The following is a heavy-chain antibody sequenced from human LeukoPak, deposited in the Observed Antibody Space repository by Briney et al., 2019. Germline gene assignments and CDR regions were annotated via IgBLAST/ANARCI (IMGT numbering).Heavy chain of an antibody. CDR3: ARFQPIYTNSYAWLDP. J-gene: IGHJ5*02. Sequence: GGSLRLSCAASGFTVSSNYMNWVRQAPGKGLEWVSLIYSDGSTYYADSVKGRFIISRDNSANTLYLQMNSLRAEDTAVYYCARFQPIYTNSYAWLDPWGQGTLVTVSS. CDR1: GFTVSSNY. D-gene: IGHD2-8*01. CDR2: IYSDGST. V-gene: IGHV3-53*01.